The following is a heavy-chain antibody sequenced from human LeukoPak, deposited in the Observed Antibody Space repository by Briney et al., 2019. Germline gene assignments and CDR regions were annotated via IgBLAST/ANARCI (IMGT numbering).Heavy chain of an antibody. Sequence: GGSLRLSCGASGFTLRNYWMHWVRHAPGKGLVWVSRSNSDGTMTNYADSVKGRFTISRDNAKNTLHLQMNSLRAEDTAVYYCARGLAVAGNCMDVWGQGTTVTVSS. J-gene: IGHJ6*02. D-gene: IGHD6-19*01. CDR1: GFTLRNYW. V-gene: IGHV3-74*01. CDR3: ARGLAVAGNCMDV. CDR2: SNSDGTMT.